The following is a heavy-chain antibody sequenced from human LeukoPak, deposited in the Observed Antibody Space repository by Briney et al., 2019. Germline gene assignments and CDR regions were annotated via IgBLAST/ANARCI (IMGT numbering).Heavy chain of an antibody. J-gene: IGHJ5*02. CDR2: ISAYNGNT. CDR3: ARGRTPDYDFWSGYPSWFDP. Sequence: ASVKVSCKASGYTFTSYGISWMRQAPGQGLEWMGWISAYNGNTNYAQKLQGRVTMTTDTSTSTAYMELRSLRSDDTAVYYCARGRTPDYDFWSGYPSWFDPWGQGTLVTVSS. D-gene: IGHD3-3*01. V-gene: IGHV1-18*01. CDR1: GYTFTSYG.